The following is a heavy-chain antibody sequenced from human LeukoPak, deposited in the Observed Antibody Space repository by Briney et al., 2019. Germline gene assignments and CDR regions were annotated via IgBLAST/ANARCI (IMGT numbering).Heavy chain of an antibody. V-gene: IGHV4-39*01. Sequence: KTSETLSLTCTVSGXSISSSSAYWGWIRQPPGKGLEWIGSIYYSKNTYYNPSLKSRVTISADTSKNQFSLTLGSVSATDTAVYYCVSPRGFSYGYFDYWGQGTLVTVSS. J-gene: IGHJ4*02. CDR2: IYYSKNT. CDR3: VSPRGFSYGYFDY. CDR1: GXSISSSSAY. D-gene: IGHD5-18*01.